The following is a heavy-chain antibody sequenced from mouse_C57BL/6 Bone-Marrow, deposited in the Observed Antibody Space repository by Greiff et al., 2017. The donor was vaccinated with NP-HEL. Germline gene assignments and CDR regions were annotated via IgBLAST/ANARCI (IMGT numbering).Heavy chain of an antibody. V-gene: IGHV5-9-1*02. J-gene: IGHJ2*01. CDR3: TRVGSYYFDY. Sequence: VQLKESGEGLVKPGGSLKLSCAASGFTFSSYAMSWVRQTPEKRQEWVAYISSGGDYIYHADTVKGRFTISRDNARNTLYLQMSSLKSEDTAMYYCTRVGSYYFDYWGQGTTLTVSS. CDR2: ISSGGDYI. CDR1: GFTFSSYA. D-gene: IGHD1-1*01.